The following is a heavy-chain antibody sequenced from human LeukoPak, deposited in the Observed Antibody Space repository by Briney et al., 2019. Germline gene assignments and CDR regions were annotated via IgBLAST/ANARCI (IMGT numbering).Heavy chain of an antibody. CDR3: AGTARAARREFDY. CDR2: INSDGSST. V-gene: IGHV3-74*01. J-gene: IGHJ4*02. Sequence: GGSLRLSCAASGFTFSSYWMHWVRQAPGKGLVWVSRINSDGSSTSYANSVKGRFTISRDNAKNTLYLQMNSLRAEDTAVYYCAGTARAARREFDYWGQGTLVTVSS. D-gene: IGHD6-6*01. CDR1: GFTFSSYW.